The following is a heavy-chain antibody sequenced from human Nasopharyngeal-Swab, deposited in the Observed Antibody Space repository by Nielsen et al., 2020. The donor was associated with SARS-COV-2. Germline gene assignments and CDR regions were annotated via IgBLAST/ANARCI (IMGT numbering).Heavy chain of an antibody. CDR3: ARSLGNSGYYYMDV. V-gene: IGHV1-18*01. J-gene: IGHJ6*03. D-gene: IGHD1-26*01. Sequence: ASVKVSCKAAGYTFTSYGISWVRQAPGQGLEWMGWISAYNGNTNYAQKLQGRVTMTTDTSTSTAYMELRSRRSDDTAVYYCARSLGNSGYYYMDVWGQATTVTVSS. CDR2: ISAYNGNT. CDR1: GYTFTSYG.